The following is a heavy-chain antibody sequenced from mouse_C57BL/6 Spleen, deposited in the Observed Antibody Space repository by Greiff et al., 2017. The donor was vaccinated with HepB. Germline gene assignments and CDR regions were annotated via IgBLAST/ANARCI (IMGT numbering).Heavy chain of an antibody. Sequence: EVKLMESGGGLVKPGGSLKLSCAASGFTFSSYAMSWVRQTPEKRLEWVATISDGGSYTYYPDNVKGRFTISRDNAKNNLYMQMSHLKSEDTAMYYCAGGSSSYLYFDVWGTGTTVTVSS. CDR2: ISDGGSYT. J-gene: IGHJ1*03. D-gene: IGHD1-1*01. CDR3: AGGSSSYLYFDV. CDR1: GFTFSSYA. V-gene: IGHV5-4*03.